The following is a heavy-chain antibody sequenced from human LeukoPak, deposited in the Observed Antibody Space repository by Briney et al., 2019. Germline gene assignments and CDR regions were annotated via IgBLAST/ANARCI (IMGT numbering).Heavy chain of an antibody. J-gene: IGHJ6*01. D-gene: IGHD6-19*01. CDR3: ARFSVAGIYYYYGMDV. V-gene: IGHV6-1*01. CDR2: TYYRSKWYN. Sequence: SQTLALTCAISGDSVSSNSAAWNWIRQSPSGGLEWLGRTYYRSKWYNDYAVSVKSRITINPDTSKNQFSLQLNSVTPEDTAVYYCARFSVAGIYYYYGMDVWGQGTTVTVSS. CDR1: GDSVSSNSAA.